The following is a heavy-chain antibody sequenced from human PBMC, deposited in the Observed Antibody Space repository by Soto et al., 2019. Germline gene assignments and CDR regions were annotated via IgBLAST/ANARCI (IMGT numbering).Heavy chain of an antibody. CDR1: GYTFTSYY. CDR2: INPSGGST. CDR3: AKDQGCSGGSCYSYYYYGMDV. V-gene: IGHV1-46*01. D-gene: IGHD2-15*01. J-gene: IGHJ6*02. Sequence: QVQLVQSGAEVKKPGASVKVSCKASGYTFTSYYMHWVRQAPGQGLEWMGKINPSGGSTSYAQKFQGRVTMTRETSTSTVYMELSSLRSEDTAVYYCAKDQGCSGGSCYSYYYYGMDVWGQGTTVTVSS.